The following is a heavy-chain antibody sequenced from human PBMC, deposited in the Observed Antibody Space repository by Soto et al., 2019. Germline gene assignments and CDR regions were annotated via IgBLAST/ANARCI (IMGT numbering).Heavy chain of an antibody. D-gene: IGHD3-10*01. Sequence: QVQLVQSGAEVKKPGSSVKVSCKASGDTFSFYTINWFGRAPGLGFGWMGRVNPILSMSNYAQKFQGRVTMTADKSTSTAYMELRSLRYEDTGIYYCATSYGSGYRAFDYGGQGALVTVSS. CDR1: GDTFSFYT. CDR2: VNPILSMS. CDR3: ATSYGSGYRAFDY. J-gene: IGHJ4*02. V-gene: IGHV1-69*02.